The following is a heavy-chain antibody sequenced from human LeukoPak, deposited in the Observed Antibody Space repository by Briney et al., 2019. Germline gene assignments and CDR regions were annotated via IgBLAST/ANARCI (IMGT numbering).Heavy chain of an antibody. CDR2: IDPSDSYT. CDR3: ARSSMTTVSPGVFGY. D-gene: IGHD4-17*01. V-gene: IGHV5-10-1*01. J-gene: IGHJ4*02. Sequence: GESLKISCKGSGYSFTSYWISWVRQMPGKGLEWMGRIDPSDSYTNYSPSFQGHVTISADKSISTAYLQWSSLKASDTAMYYCARSSMTTVSPGVFGYWGQGTLVTVSS. CDR1: GYSFTSYW.